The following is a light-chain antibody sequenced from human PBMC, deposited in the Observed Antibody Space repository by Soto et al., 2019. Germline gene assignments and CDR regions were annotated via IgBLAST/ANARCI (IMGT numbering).Light chain of an antibody. CDR2: GTN. J-gene: IGLJ1*01. CDR1: SGSVSTSYY. CDR3: VLYMGNGISV. V-gene: IGLV8-61*01. Sequence: QTVVTQEPSFSVSPGGTVTLTCGLSSGSVSTSYYPSWYQQTPGQAPRTLIYGTNIRSSGVPDRFSASILGNKAALTITGDKADDDSDYYCVLYMGNGISVFGTGTKVTVL.